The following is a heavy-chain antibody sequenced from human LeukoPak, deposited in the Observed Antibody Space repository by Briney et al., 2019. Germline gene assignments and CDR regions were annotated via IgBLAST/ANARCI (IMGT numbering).Heavy chain of an antibody. Sequence: GGSLRLSCAASGFTFSSHSMNWVRQAPGKGLEWVSSISSSSSYIYYADSVKGRFTISRDNAKNSLYLQMNSLRAEDTAVYYCARDRYFDWLGEWFDPWGQGTLVTVSS. CDR2: ISSSSSYI. V-gene: IGHV3-21*01. CDR3: ARDRYFDWLGEWFDP. J-gene: IGHJ5*02. D-gene: IGHD3-9*01. CDR1: GFTFSSHS.